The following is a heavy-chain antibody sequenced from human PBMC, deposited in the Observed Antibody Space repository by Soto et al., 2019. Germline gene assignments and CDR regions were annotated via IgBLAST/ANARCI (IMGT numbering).Heavy chain of an antibody. V-gene: IGHV4-59*08. Sequence: QVQLQESGPGLVKPSETLSLTCTVSGGSISSYYWSWIRQPPGKGLEWIGYIYYSGSTNYNPSLKSRVTISVDTSKNQFSLKGSSVTAADTAVYYCARHKRQWLPLGAFDIWGQGTMVTVSS. J-gene: IGHJ3*02. CDR2: IYYSGST. D-gene: IGHD6-19*01. CDR1: GGSISSYY. CDR3: ARHKRQWLPLGAFDI.